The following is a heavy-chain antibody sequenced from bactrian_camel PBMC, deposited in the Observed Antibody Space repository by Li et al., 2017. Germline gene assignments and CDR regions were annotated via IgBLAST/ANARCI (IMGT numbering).Heavy chain of an antibody. CDR1: GFTVHERD. V-gene: IGHV3S10*01. D-gene: IGHD6*01. J-gene: IGHJ4*01. CDR3: AAGGGSSPCKVFAGTWFGYQY. Sequence: VQAGGSLKLSCTASGFTVHERDMGWYRQAPGGGCELVSTLHSNGGTYYAISVMDRFTISRDNAKNTVSLQMNSLKPEDTAMYYCAAGGGSSPCKVFAGTWFGYQYWGQGTQVTVS. CDR2: LHSNGGT.